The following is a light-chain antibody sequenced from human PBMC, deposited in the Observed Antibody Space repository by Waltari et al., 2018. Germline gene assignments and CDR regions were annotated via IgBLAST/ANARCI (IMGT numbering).Light chain of an antibody. Sequence: DVVMTQSPLSLPVTLGQPASLPCTSSQSLVYRDGNTCLNWFQQRPGHSPRRLICKRSNRDSGVPERFSGSGPGTECTLNISRVEAEDVGVYYCMLGISWPWTFGQGTKVEIK. J-gene: IGKJ1*01. V-gene: IGKV2-30*01. CDR2: KRS. CDR1: QSLVYRDGNTC. CDR3: MLGISWPWT.